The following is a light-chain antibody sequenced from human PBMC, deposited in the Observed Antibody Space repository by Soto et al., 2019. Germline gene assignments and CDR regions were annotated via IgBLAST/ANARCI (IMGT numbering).Light chain of an antibody. J-gene: IGKJ2*01. CDR1: QSISSY. CDR2: GAS. Sequence: DIQLTQSPSSLSASVGDRVTITCRASQSISSYLNWYQQKPGKAPKLLIYGASSLQSGVPSRFSGSGSGTDFTFTISSLQPEDFATYYCQQSYSIPRYTFGQGTKVDIK. CDR3: QQSYSIPRYT. V-gene: IGKV1-39*01.